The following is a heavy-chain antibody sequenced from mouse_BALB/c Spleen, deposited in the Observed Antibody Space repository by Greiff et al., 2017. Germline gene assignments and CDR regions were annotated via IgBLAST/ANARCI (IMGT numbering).Heavy chain of an antibody. V-gene: IGHV1-87*01. Sequence: VQVVESGAELARPGASVKLSCKASGYTFTSYWMQWVKQRPGQGLEWIGAIYPGDGDTRYTQKFKGKATLTADKSSSTAYMQLSSLASEDSAVYYCAREGWDGDYAMDYWGQGTSVTVSS. D-gene: IGHD3-3*01. J-gene: IGHJ4*01. CDR1: GYTFTSYW. CDR2: IYPGDGDT. CDR3: AREGWDGDYAMDY.